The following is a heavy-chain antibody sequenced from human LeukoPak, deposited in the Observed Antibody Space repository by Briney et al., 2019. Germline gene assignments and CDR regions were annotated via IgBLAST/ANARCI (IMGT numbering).Heavy chain of an antibody. J-gene: IGHJ4*02. V-gene: IGHV3-23*01. D-gene: IGHD6-19*01. CDR1: GFTFSSYA. Sequence: GGSLRLSCAASGFTFSSYAMNWVRQAPGKGLEWVSGISGSGGSTYYADSVKGRFTISRDNSKNTLYLQMNSLRAEDTAVYYCAKLRYSSGWYGEFDYWGQGTLVTVSS. CDR2: ISGSGGST. CDR3: AKLRYSSGWYGEFDY.